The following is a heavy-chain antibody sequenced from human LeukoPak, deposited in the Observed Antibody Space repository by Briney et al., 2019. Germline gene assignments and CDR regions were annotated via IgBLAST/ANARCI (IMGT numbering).Heavy chain of an antibody. V-gene: IGHV4-61*02. CDR3: ARVGGSGYPNWFDP. Sequence: SETLSLTCTVSGGSISSGSYYWSWIRQPAGKGLEWIGRIYTSGSTNYNPSLKSRVTISVDTSKNQFSLKLSSVTAADTAVYYCARVGGSGYPNWFDPWGQGTLVTVSS. D-gene: IGHD3-22*01. J-gene: IGHJ5*02. CDR1: GGSISSGSYY. CDR2: IYTSGST.